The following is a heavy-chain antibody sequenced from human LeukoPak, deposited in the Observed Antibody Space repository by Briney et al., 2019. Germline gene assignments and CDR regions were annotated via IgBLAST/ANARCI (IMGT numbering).Heavy chain of an antibody. CDR1: GGSISSSSYY. D-gene: IGHD6-13*01. J-gene: IGHJ6*03. CDR3: ASSGATYSSSWYYGYYYYYMDV. V-gene: IGHV4-39*01. Sequence: SETLSLTCTVSGGSISSSSYYWGWIRQPPGKGLEWIGNIYYSGSTYYNPSLKSRVTISVDTSKNQFSLKLSSVTAADTAVYYCASSGATYSSSWYYGYYYYYMDVWGKGTTVTISS. CDR2: IYYSGST.